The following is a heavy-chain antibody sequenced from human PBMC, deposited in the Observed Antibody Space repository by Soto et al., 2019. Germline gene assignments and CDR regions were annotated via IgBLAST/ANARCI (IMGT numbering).Heavy chain of an antibody. CDR1: GGSVSSGNDY. CDR2: IYTSGGT. V-gene: IGHV4-61*01. J-gene: IGHJ6*02. Sequence: SETLSLTCTVSGGSVSSGNDYWSWIRQPPGKGLEWIGRIYTSGGTNYNPSLKSRLTMSVDTSKKKISLKVNSVTAADTAVYYCARGAVAGADYGMDVWGRGTTVTVSS. CDR3: ARGAVAGADYGMDV. D-gene: IGHD6-13*01.